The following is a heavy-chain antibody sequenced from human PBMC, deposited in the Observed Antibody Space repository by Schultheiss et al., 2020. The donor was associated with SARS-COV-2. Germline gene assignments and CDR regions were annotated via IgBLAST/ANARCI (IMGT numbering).Heavy chain of an antibody. D-gene: IGHD1-26*01. CDR2: ISYDGSNK. CDR3: AKRVASGSFGEGLGS. Sequence: GGSLRLSCAASGFTFSSYDIHWVRLAPGKGPEWVAVISYDGSNKYYADSVKGRFTISRDNSKNTLYLQMNSLRADDTAIYYCAKRVASGSFGEGLGSWGQGTLVTVSS. V-gene: IGHV3-30*18. J-gene: IGHJ5*02. CDR1: GFTFSSYD.